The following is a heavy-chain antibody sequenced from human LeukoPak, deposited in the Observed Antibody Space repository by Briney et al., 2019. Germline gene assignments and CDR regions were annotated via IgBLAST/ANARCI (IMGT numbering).Heavy chain of an antibody. D-gene: IGHD1-1*01. Sequence: GGSLRLSCAASGFTFSSYAMSWVRQAPGKGLEWVSGISGSGGSTYYADSVKGRFTISRDNSKNTLYLQMNSLRAEDTAVYYCAKDGVESVHIPRYFDPWGRGTLVTVSS. CDR1: GFTFSSYA. CDR2: ISGSGGST. CDR3: AKDGVESVHIPRYFDP. V-gene: IGHV3-23*01. J-gene: IGHJ2*01.